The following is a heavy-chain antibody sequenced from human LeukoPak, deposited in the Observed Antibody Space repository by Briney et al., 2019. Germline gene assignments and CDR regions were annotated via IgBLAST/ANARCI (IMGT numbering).Heavy chain of an antibody. CDR2: INHSGST. D-gene: IGHD3-10*01. CDR1: GGSFSGYY. J-gene: IGHJ4*02. V-gene: IGHV4-34*01. CDR3: ATYPTGSYYRGYYFDY. Sequence: PSETLSLTCAVYGGSFSGYYWSWIRQPPGKGLEWIGEINHSGSTNYNPSLKSRVTISVDTSKNQFSLKLSSVTAADTAVYYCATYPTGSYYRGYYFDYWGQGTLVTVSS.